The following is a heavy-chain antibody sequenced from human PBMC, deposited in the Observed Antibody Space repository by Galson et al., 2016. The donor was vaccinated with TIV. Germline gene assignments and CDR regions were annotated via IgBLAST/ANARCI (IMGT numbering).Heavy chain of an antibody. V-gene: IGHV1-46*01. D-gene: IGHD2-15*01. Sequence: SVKVSCKASGYTFTSNYMHRVRQAPGHGLEWMGIINPSGGRTSHAQKFQGRVTMTSDASTSTVYMDLSSLKSEDTAVYYCARAFCTGGPCYSGTGSDYWGQGTLVTVSS. J-gene: IGHJ4*02. CDR3: ARAFCTGGPCYSGTGSDY. CDR1: GYTFTSNY. CDR2: INPSGGRT.